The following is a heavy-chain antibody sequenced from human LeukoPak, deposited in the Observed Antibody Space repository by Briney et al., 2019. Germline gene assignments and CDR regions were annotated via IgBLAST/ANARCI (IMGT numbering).Heavy chain of an antibody. J-gene: IGHJ6*03. CDR2: IYTSGST. CDR3: ARDRGASITIFGVVIPGDYYYYYMDV. Sequence: SETLSLTCTVTGGSISSGSYYWSWIRQPAGKGLAWIGRIYTSGSTNYNPSLKSRVTISVDTSKNQFSLKLSSVTAADTAVYYCARDRGASITIFGVVIPGDYYYYYMDVWGKGTTVTVSS. D-gene: IGHD3-3*01. CDR1: GGSISSGSYY. V-gene: IGHV4-61*02.